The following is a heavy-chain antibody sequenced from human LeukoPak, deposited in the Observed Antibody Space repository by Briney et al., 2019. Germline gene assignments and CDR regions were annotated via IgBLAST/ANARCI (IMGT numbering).Heavy chain of an antibody. D-gene: IGHD3-22*01. V-gene: IGHV4-59*01. CDR2: IYYSGST. J-gene: IGHJ4*02. CDR1: GGSISSYY. Sequence: PSETLSLTCTVSGGSISSYYWSWIRQPPGKGLEWIGYIYYSGSTNYNPSLKSRVTISVDTSKNQFSLKLSSVTAADTAVYCCARDLGDSSGYPMYYFDYWGQGTLVTVSS. CDR3: ARDLGDSSGYPMYYFDY.